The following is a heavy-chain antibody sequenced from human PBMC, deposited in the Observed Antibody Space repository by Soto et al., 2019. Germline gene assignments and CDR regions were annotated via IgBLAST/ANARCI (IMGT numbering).Heavy chain of an antibody. Sequence: QVQLQESGPGLVKPSETLSLTCTVSGGSVSSGSYYWSWIRQPPGKGLEWIGYIYYSGSTNYNPSPKSRVTISVDTSKNQFSLKLSSVTAADTAVYYCARVDRWLQFSDIWGQGTMVTVSS. D-gene: IGHD5-12*01. J-gene: IGHJ3*02. CDR1: GGSVSSGSYY. CDR3: ARVDRWLQFSDI. V-gene: IGHV4-61*01. CDR2: IYYSGST.